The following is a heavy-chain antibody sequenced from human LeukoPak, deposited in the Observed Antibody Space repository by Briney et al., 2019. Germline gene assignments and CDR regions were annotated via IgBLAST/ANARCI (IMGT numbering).Heavy chain of an antibody. D-gene: IGHD2-15*01. Sequence: SGGSLRLSCAASRFTFSSYSMNCLRQAPGRGVVWVSSICSSSSHIYYADSVKGRFTISRDNAKNSLYLQMNSLRAEDTAVYYCARERLGYCSGGSCYPNYYFDYWGQGTLVTVSS. J-gene: IGHJ4*02. CDR3: ARERLGYCSGGSCYPNYYFDY. CDR2: ICSSSSHI. V-gene: IGHV3-21*01. CDR1: RFTFSSYS.